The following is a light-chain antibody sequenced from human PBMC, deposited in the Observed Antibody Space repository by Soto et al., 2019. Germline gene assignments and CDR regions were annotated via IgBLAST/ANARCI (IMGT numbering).Light chain of an antibody. V-gene: IGLV2-8*01. CDR1: GSAVGGYNY. Sequence: QSVLTQPPSASGSPGQSVTISCTGTGSAVGGYNYVSWYQRNPGKAPRLMIYEVTTRPSGVPGRFSGSKSGNTASLTVSGLQAEDEADYYCSSYAGGNDYVVFGGGTKLTVL. J-gene: IGLJ2*01. CDR2: EVT. CDR3: SSYAGGNDYVV.